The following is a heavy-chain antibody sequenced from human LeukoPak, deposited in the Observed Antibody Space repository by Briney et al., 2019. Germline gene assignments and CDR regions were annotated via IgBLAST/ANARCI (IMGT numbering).Heavy chain of an antibody. CDR1: GYNFNRYT. V-gene: IGHV1-18*01. CDR2: VSTSNGNT. Sequence: ASVKVSCKTSGYNFNRYTITWVRQATGQGLEWMGWVSTSNGNTNYAEKFQGRVTMTTETVTKTAYMELRRLRSGDTAMYFCARVSDTSMVTPGFDSWGQGTLVTVSS. CDR3: ARVSDTSMVTPGFDS. J-gene: IGHJ4*02. D-gene: IGHD5-18*01.